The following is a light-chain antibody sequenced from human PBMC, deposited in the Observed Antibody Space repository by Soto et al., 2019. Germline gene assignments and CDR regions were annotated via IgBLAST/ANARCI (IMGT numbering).Light chain of an antibody. Sequence: QSALTQPASVSGSPGQSITISCTGTSSDVGGYNYVSWYQQHPGKAPKLMIYDVSNRPSGVSNRFSGSKSVNTASLTISGLQAEDEADYYSSSYTSSGTLVVFGGGTKLTVL. J-gene: IGLJ2*01. CDR3: SSYTSSGTLVV. CDR1: SSDVGGYNY. V-gene: IGLV2-14*01. CDR2: DVS.